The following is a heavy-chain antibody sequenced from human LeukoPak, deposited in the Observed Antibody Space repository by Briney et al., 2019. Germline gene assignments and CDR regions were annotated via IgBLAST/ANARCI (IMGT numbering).Heavy chain of an antibody. D-gene: IGHD4-23*01. CDR3: ARPYGGNRGVDY. CDR2: IYYSGST. V-gene: IGHV4-39*01. Sequence: PSETLSLTCTVSGGSISSSNYYWGWIRQPPGKGLEWIGSIYYSGSTYYNPSLYSRVTISVDMSKNQFSLKLSSVTAADTAVYYCARPYGGNRGVDYWGQGTLVTVSS. CDR1: GGSISSSNYY. J-gene: IGHJ4*02.